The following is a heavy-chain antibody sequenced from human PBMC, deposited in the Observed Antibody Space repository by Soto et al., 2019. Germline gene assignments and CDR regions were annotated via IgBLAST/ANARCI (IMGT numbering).Heavy chain of an antibody. CDR1: GGSISSGDYY. CDR2: IYYSGST. Sequence: PSETLSLTCTVSGGSISSGDYYWSWIRQAPGKGLEWIGYIYYSGSTYYNPSLKSRVTISVDTSKNQFSLKLSSVTAADTAVYYCASYFTIFGVAPRDYYYGMDVWGQGTTVTVSS. J-gene: IGHJ6*02. CDR3: ASYFTIFGVAPRDYYYGMDV. D-gene: IGHD3-3*01. V-gene: IGHV4-30-4*01.